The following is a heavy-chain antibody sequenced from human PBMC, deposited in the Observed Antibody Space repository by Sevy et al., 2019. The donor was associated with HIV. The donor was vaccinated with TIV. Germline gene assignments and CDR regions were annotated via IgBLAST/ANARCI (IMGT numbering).Heavy chain of an antibody. CDR2: LSFGCGEI. CDR1: GFTFSKYS. V-gene: IGHV3-23*01. Sequence: GGSLRLSCAASGFTFSKYSMSWVRQPPGKGLEWVSTLSFGCGEINYADSVKGRFTISTDNSKSSVYLQMNNLRPEDQAVYHSARKGCTKPHDYWGQGTMVTVSS. D-gene: IGHD2-8*01. J-gene: IGHJ4*02. CDR3: ARKGCTKPHDY.